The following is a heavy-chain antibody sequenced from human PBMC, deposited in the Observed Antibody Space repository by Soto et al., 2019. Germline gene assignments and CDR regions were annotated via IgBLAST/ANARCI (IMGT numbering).Heavy chain of an antibody. CDR1: GGSISSGGYS. D-gene: IGHD2-2*01. J-gene: IGHJ4*02. CDR3: ARVPDY. CDR2: MYHSGST. V-gene: IGHV4-30-2*01. Sequence: QLQLQESGSGLVKPSQTLSLTCAVSGGSISSGGYSWGWIRQPPGKGLEWIGYMYHSGSTYYNPSLKGRVTISIDRSKNQFSLKLSSVTAADTAVYYWARVPDYWGQGILVTVSS.